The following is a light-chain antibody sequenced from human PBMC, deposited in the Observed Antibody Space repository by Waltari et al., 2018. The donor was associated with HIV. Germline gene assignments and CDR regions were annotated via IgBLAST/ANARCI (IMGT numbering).Light chain of an antibody. CDR2: EVT. CDR3: SSYAGSNNYVV. J-gene: IGLJ2*01. CDR1: SSDVGGYNY. Sequence: QSALTQPPSASGSPGQPVTIACTGTSSDVGGYNYVSWYQQYPAKAPKLMIYEVTKRPSGVPDRFSAATSGNTASLTAAGLQAEEEADYYCSSYAGSNNYVVFGGGTRLTVL. V-gene: IGLV2-8*01.